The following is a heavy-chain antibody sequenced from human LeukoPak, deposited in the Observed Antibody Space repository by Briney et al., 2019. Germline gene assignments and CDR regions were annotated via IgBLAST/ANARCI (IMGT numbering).Heavy chain of an antibody. CDR1: GFTFSSYA. V-gene: IGHV3-23*01. CDR3: HRYCSSTSCYHWVY. Sequence: GGSLRLSCAASGFTFSSYAMSWVRQAPGKGLGWVSAISGSGGSTYYADSVKGRFTISRDNSKNTLYLQMNSLRAEDTAVYYCHRYCSSTSCYHWVYWGQGTLVTVSS. J-gene: IGHJ4*02. D-gene: IGHD2-2*01. CDR2: ISGSGGST.